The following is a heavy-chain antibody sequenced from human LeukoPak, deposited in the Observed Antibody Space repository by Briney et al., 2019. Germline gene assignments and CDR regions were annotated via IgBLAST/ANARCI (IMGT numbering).Heavy chain of an antibody. CDR3: ARDGGNSNTDAFDI. D-gene: IGHD4-23*01. J-gene: IGHJ3*02. CDR1: GFTFSSYA. V-gene: IGHV3-30*04. CDR2: ISYDGSNK. Sequence: GGSLRLSCAASGFTFSSYAMHWVRQAPGKGLEWVAVISYDGSNKYYADSVKGRFTISRDNSKNTLYLQMNSLRAEDTAVYYCARDGGNSNTDAFDIWGQGTMVTVSS.